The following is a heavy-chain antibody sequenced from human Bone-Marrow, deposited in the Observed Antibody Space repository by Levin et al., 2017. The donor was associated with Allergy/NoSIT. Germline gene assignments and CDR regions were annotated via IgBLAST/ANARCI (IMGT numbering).Heavy chain of an antibody. CDR2: ISSSGSTI. CDR3: ARDFSGVRLGELSPYNWFDP. J-gene: IGHJ5*02. D-gene: IGHD3-16*02. Sequence: GGSLRLSCAASGFTFSDYYMSWIRQAPGKGLEWVSYISSSGSTIYYADSVKGRFTISRDNAKNSLYLQMNSLRAEDTAVYYCARDFSGVRLGELSPYNWFDPWGQGTLDTVSS. V-gene: IGHV3-11*01. CDR1: GFTFSDYY.